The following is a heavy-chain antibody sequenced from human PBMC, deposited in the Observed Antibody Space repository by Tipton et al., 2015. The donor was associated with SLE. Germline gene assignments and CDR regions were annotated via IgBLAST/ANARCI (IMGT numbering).Heavy chain of an antibody. CDR2: INHSGST. Sequence: LRLSCAVYGGSFSAYYWSWIRQPPGKGLEWIGEINHSGSTNYNPSLKSRVTVSVDTSKNQFSLRLSPVTAADTAVYYCARGGSYGAARRYRPPYFDDWGQGTLVTVSS. D-gene: IGHD6-6*01. CDR3: ARGGSYGAARRYRPPYFDD. CDR1: GGSFSAYY. J-gene: IGHJ4*02. V-gene: IGHV4-34*01.